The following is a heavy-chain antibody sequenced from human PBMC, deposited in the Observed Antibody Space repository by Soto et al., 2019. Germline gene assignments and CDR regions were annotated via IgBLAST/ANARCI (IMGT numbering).Heavy chain of an antibody. CDR3: ARMARRDGYNFDY. V-gene: IGHV4-59*12. CDR2: IYYSGST. J-gene: IGHJ4*02. D-gene: IGHD5-12*01. CDR1: GGTISSYY. Sequence: SETLCLTCTVSGGTISSYYWSGIRQPPGKGLEWIGYIYYSGSTNYNPSLKSRVTISVDKSKNQFSLKLSSVTAADTAVYYCARMARRDGYNFDYWGQGTLVTVSS.